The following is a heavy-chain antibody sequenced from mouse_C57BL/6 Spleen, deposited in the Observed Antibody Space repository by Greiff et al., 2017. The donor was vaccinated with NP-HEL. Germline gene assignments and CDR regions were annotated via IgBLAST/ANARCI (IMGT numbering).Heavy chain of an antibody. Sequence: EVKLMESGEGLVKPGGSLKLSCAASGFTFSSYAMSWVRQTPEKRLEWVAYISSGGDYIYYADTVKGRFTITRDNARNTLYLQMSSLKSEDTAMYYCTRDQNWGLFEYWGQGTTLTVSS. CDR3: TRDQNWGLFEY. D-gene: IGHD4-1*01. CDR1: GFTFSSYA. J-gene: IGHJ2*01. V-gene: IGHV5-9-1*02. CDR2: ISSGGDYI.